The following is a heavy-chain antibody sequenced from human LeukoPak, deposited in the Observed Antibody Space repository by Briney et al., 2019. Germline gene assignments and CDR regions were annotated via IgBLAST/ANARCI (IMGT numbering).Heavy chain of an antibody. Sequence: GGSLRLSCVASGFTFTRSAMHWVRQAPGKGLEWVAFIQYDGDNKYYADSVKGRFTISRDDSQNTLYLQMNSLTVEDTAVYYCAKRWDSTWSYFDLWGQGTLVTVSS. D-gene: IGHD1-26*01. V-gene: IGHV3-30*02. CDR1: GFTFTRSA. CDR2: IQYDGDNK. J-gene: IGHJ4*02. CDR3: AKRWDSTWSYFDL.